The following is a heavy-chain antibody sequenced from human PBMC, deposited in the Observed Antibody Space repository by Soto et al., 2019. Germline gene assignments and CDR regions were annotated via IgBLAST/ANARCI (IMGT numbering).Heavy chain of an antibody. J-gene: IGHJ4*02. CDR3: ATDHFMTTVTTVGY. V-gene: IGHV3-30*03. Sequence: QVQLVESGGGVVQPGRSLRLSCAASGFTFSNYGMHWVRQAPGKGLEWVAVISYHGSDKYYADSVKGRFTISRDNSKNTLYLQMDSPSAEDPPVYYCATDHFMTTVTTVGYWGQGTLVTVSS. CDR1: GFTFSNYG. D-gene: IGHD4-17*01. CDR2: ISYHGSDK.